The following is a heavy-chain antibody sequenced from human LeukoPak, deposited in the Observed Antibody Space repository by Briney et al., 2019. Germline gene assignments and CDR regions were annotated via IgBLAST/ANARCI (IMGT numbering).Heavy chain of an antibody. V-gene: IGHV3-7*01. J-gene: IGHJ4*02. CDR2: INQDGSEK. CDR3: ARAPLLSTYDYDSSGYYYDDY. D-gene: IGHD3-22*01. CDR1: GFTFSNYW. Sequence: QPGGSLRLSCAASGFTFSNYWMTWVRQAPGKGLEWVANINQDGSEKYYVDSVKGRFTISRDNARHSLYLQMNSLRADDTAVYYCARAPLLSTYDYDSSGYYYDDYWGQGTLVTVSS.